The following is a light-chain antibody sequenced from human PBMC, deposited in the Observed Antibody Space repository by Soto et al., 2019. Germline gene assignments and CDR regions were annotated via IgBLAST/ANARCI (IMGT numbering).Light chain of an antibody. V-gene: IGLV2-14*03. CDR3: SSFTSNRIYV. Sequence: QSALTQPTSVSGSPEQSITISCTGNHNDIGTYDYVSWYQQHPGRAPRLLIHGVTTRPSGISGRFSASKSGLTASLTISGLQPEDEADYYCSSFTSNRIYVFGPGTKLTVL. CDR2: GVT. J-gene: IGLJ1*01. CDR1: HNDIGTYDY.